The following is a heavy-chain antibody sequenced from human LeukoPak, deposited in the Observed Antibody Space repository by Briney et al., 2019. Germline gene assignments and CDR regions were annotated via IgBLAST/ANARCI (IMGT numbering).Heavy chain of an antibody. CDR3: AREQGDSSGPGDAFDI. V-gene: IGHV1-46*01. CDR2: INPSGGST. Sequence: ASVKVSCKASGYTFTSYGISWVRQAPGQGLEWMGIINPSGGSTSYAQKFQGRVTMTRDTSTSTVYMELSSLRSEDTAVYYCAREQGDSSGPGDAFDIWGQGTMVTVSS. J-gene: IGHJ3*02. CDR1: GYTFTSYG. D-gene: IGHD3-22*01.